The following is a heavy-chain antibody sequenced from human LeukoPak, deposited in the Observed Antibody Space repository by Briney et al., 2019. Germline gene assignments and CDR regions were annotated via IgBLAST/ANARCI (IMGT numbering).Heavy chain of an antibody. D-gene: IGHD4-11*01. CDR3: AKDLYSNYGPADY. J-gene: IGHJ4*02. CDR2: INGGGVNT. Sequence: GGSLRLTCAASGFTFSSYAMSWVRQAPGKGLEWVSTINGGGVNTHYADSVGGRFTISRDNSKNTLFLQMNSLRDEDTAVYYCAKDLYSNYGPADYWGQGNLVTVSS. CDR1: GFTFSSYA. V-gene: IGHV3-23*01.